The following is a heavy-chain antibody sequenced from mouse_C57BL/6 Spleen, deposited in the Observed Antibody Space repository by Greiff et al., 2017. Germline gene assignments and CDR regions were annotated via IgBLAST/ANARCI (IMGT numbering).Heavy chain of an antibody. V-gene: IGHV5-4*01. Sequence: EVQGVESGGGLVKPGGSLKLSCAASGFTFSSYAMSWVRQTPEKRLEWVATISDGGSYTYYPDNVKGRFTISRDNAKNNLYLQMSHLKSEDTAMYYCARGLGGVFDYWGQGTTLTVSS. CDR2: ISDGGSYT. CDR1: GFTFSSYA. CDR3: ARGLGGVFDY. J-gene: IGHJ2*01.